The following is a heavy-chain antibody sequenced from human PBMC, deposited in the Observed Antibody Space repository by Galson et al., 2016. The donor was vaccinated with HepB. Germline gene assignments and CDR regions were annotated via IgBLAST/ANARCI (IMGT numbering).Heavy chain of an antibody. Sequence: SLRLSCAASGFTFRNYAMTWVRQAPGKGLEWVADISYDGSNPYYADSVKGRFTISRDNSKNTLYLQMNSLRAEDTAVYYCAKRCRACGGYFDSWGQGTLVTVSS. J-gene: IGHJ4*02. CDR1: GFTFRNYA. V-gene: IGHV3-30*18. CDR2: ISYDGSNP. D-gene: IGHD2-8*01. CDR3: AKRCRACGGYFDS.